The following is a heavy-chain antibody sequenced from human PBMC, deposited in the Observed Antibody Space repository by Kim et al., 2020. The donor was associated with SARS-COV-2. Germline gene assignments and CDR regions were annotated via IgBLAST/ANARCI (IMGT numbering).Heavy chain of an antibody. CDR1: GGSISSSSYY. D-gene: IGHD1-26*01. Sequence: SETLSLTCTVSGGSISSSSYYWGWIRQPPGKGLEWIGSIYYSGSTYYNPSLKSRVTISVDTSKNQFSLKLSSVTAADTAVYYCTEHGGGATTFDYWGQGTLVTVSS. J-gene: IGHJ4*02. CDR3: TEHGGGATTFDY. CDR2: IYYSGST. V-gene: IGHV4-39*01.